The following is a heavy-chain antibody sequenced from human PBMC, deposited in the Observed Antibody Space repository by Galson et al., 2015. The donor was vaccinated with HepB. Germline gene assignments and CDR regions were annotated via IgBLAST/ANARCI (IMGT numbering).Heavy chain of an antibody. CDR2: IKQDGSEK. J-gene: IGHJ4*02. CDR3: ARDKGSGSYYHFDY. D-gene: IGHD3-10*01. Sequence: SLRLSCAASGFTFSSYWMSWVRQAPGKGLEWVANIKQDGSEKYYVDSVKGRFTISRDNAKNSLYLQMNSLRAEDTAVYYCARDKGSGSYYHFDYWGQGTLVTVSS. CDR1: GFTFSSYW. V-gene: IGHV3-7*03.